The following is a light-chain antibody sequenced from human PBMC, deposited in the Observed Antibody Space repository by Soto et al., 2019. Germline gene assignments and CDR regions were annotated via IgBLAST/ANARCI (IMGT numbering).Light chain of an antibody. CDR3: QKYNAAPWT. V-gene: IGKV1-27*01. CDR2: AAS. J-gene: IGKJ1*01. Sequence: DIPLTQSPYSLSASFRDRVTITCRASQGISNFLAWFQQRPGKVPKVLIYAASTLQSGVPSRFSGSGSETDFTLTISSLQPEDVGIYYCQKYNAAPWTFGQGTKVDIK. CDR1: QGISNF.